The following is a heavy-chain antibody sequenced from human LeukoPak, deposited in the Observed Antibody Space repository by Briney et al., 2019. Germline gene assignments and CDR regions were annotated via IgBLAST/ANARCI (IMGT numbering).Heavy chain of an antibody. CDR3: ARVGYYDSSGYYDYFDY. Sequence: PGGSLRLSCAASGFTFSSYSMNWVRQAPGKGLEWVAVISYDGSNKYYADSVKGRFTISRDNSKNTLYLQMNSLRAEDTAVYYCARVGYYDSSGYYDYFDYWGQGTLVTVSS. CDR1: GFTFSSYS. CDR2: ISYDGSNK. J-gene: IGHJ4*02. D-gene: IGHD3-22*01. V-gene: IGHV3-30*03.